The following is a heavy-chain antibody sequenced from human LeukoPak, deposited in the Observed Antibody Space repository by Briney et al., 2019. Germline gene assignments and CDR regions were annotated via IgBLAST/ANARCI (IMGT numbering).Heavy chain of an antibody. CDR2: ISSSSSYI. CDR3: AKQVTTVTPTGY. Sequence: GGSLRLSCAASGFTFSSYSMNWVRQAPGKGLEWVSSISSSSSYIYYADSVKGRFTISRDNAKNSLYLQMNSLRAEDTAVYYCAKQVTTVTPTGYWGQGTLVTVSS. J-gene: IGHJ4*02. V-gene: IGHV3-21*01. CDR1: GFTFSSYS. D-gene: IGHD4-11*01.